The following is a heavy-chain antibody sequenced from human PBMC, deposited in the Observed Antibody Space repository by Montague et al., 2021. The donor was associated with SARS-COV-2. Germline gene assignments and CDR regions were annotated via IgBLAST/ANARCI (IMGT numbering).Heavy chain of an antibody. Sequence: SETLSLTCTVSGGSISTYYWSWIRQPPGKGLEWIAYINYSGITNHNPSPKSRVSVSLDTSKNHFSLNLKSVTAADTAVYYCARSGWLTRGFDSWGQGTLAFVSS. CDR2: INYSGIT. CDR1: GGSISTYY. CDR3: ARSGWLTRGFDS. V-gene: IGHV4-59*01. D-gene: IGHD5-12*01. J-gene: IGHJ4*02.